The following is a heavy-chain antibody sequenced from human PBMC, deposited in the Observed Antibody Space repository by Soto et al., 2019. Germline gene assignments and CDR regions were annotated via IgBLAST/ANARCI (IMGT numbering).Heavy chain of an antibody. D-gene: IGHD3-10*01. CDR2: INHSGST. J-gene: IGHJ4*02. Sequence: SETLSLTCAVYGGSFSGYYWSWIRQPPGKGLEWIGEINHSGSTNYNPSLKSRVTISVDTSKNQFSLKLSSVTAADTAVYYCARRGRAYYYGSETPQRHPHYFDYWGQGTLVTVSS. CDR3: ARRGRAYYYGSETPQRHPHYFDY. CDR1: GGSFSGYY. V-gene: IGHV4-34*01.